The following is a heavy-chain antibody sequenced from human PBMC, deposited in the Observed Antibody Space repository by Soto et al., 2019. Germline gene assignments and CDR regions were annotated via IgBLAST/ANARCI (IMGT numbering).Heavy chain of an antibody. V-gene: IGHV1-8*01. D-gene: IGHD3-10*01. CDR1: GYTFTSYD. CDR2: MNPNSGNT. Sequence: QVQLVQSGAEVKKPGASVKVSCKASGYTFTSYDINWVRQATGQGLEWMGWMNPNSGNTGYAQKSQGRVTMTRNTSISTAYMELSSLRSEDTAVYYCAREGLLWFGELSANHNWFDPWGQGTLVTVSS. J-gene: IGHJ5*02. CDR3: AREGLLWFGELSANHNWFDP.